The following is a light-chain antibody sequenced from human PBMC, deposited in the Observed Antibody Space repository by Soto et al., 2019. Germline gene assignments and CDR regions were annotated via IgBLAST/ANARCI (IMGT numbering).Light chain of an antibody. V-gene: IGKV3-15*01. CDR3: QQYKDWPPAVT. Sequence: EVVMTQSPDTLSVSPGEGATLSCRASQSVGNTLAWYRQKPGQAPRLLIYHASTRATGIPARFSGSGSGTEFTLTISSLQFEDFAVYYCQQYKDWPPAVTFGGGTKVEIK. J-gene: IGKJ4*01. CDR2: HAS. CDR1: QSVGNT.